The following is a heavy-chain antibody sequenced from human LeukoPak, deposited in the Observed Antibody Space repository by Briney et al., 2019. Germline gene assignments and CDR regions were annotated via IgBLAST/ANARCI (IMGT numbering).Heavy chain of an antibody. CDR3: ARGGGRGSGYYWWSIDY. CDR2: ISGGGGST. J-gene: IGHJ4*02. V-gene: IGHV3-23*01. Sequence: GGSLRLSCVASGFTFSGYAMTWVRQAPGKGLEWVSTISGGGGSTYYADSVKGRFTISRDTSKNAVYLQMNSLRVEDTAVYYCARGGGRGSGYYWWSIDYWGQGILVTVSS. CDR1: GFTFSGYA. D-gene: IGHD3-10*01.